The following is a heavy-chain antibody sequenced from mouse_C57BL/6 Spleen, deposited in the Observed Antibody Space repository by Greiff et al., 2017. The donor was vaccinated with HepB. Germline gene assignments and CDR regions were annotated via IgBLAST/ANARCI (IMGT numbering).Heavy chain of an antibody. CDR1: GFTFSDYG. CDR3: ARNSNSYYYAMDY. J-gene: IGHJ4*01. V-gene: IGHV5-17*01. CDR2: ISSGSSTI. Sequence: VQLQQSGGGLVKPGGSLKLSCAASGFTFSDYGMHWVRQAPEKGLEWVAYISSGSSTIYYADTVKGRFTISRDNAKNTLFLQMTSLRSEDTAMYYCARNSNSYYYAMDYWGQGTSVTVSS. D-gene: IGHD2-5*01.